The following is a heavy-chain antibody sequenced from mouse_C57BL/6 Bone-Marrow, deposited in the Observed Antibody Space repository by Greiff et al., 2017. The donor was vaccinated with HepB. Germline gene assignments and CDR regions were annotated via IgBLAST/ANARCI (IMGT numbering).Heavy chain of an antibody. V-gene: IGHV5-16*01. D-gene: IGHD2-4*01. J-gene: IGHJ2*01. CDR2: INYDGSST. CDR1: GFTFSDYY. CDR3: ARVRLPYYFDY. Sequence: DVKLVESEGGLVQPGSSMKLSCTASGFTFSDYYMAWVRQVPEKGLEWVANINYDGSSTYYLDSLKSRFIISRDNAKNILYLQMSSLKSEDTATYYCARVRLPYYFDYWGQGTTLTVSS.